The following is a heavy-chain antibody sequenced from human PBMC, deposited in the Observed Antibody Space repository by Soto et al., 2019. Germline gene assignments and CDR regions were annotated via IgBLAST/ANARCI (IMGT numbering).Heavy chain of an antibody. V-gene: IGHV3-74*03. J-gene: IGHJ4*02. Sequence: EVQLVESGGGLVQPGGSLRLSCAASGFTFGTYWMHWVRHAPGKGLVWVAHINSVGSITTYADSVKGRFTISRDNAKNTLYLQMNSLRAEDTAVYYCVREALILDSWGQGTLVTVSS. CDR2: INSVGSIT. CDR1: GFTFGTYW. CDR3: VREALILDS.